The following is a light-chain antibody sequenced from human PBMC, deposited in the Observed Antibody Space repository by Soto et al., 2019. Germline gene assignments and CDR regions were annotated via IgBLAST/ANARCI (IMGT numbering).Light chain of an antibody. Sequence: LTQPASVSGSPGQSIAISCTGTSSDVGGYNYVSWYQQHPGKAPKLMIYEVSNRPSGVSNRFSGSKSGNTASLAISGLQAEDEADYYCSSYTSSSTYVFGTGTKVTVL. CDR3: SSYTSSSTYV. J-gene: IGLJ1*01. CDR1: SSDVGGYNY. V-gene: IGLV2-14*01. CDR2: EVS.